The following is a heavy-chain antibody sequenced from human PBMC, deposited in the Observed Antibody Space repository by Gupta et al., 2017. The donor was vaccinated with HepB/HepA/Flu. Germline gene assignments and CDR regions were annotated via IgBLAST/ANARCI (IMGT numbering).Heavy chain of an antibody. CDR3: ARGSGSSTRALDI. Sequence: EVQLVESGGGLVQPGGSLRLSCAASGFTLSSHWLNWVRQAPGKGLEWVANIKQDGSERKYVDSGKGPFTISRDNAMDSMYLQMNSLRAEDTAVYYCARGSGSSTRALDIWGQGTVVTVSS. D-gene: IGHD2-2*01. V-gene: IGHV3-7*01. J-gene: IGHJ3*02. CDR1: GFTLSSHW. CDR2: IKQDGSER.